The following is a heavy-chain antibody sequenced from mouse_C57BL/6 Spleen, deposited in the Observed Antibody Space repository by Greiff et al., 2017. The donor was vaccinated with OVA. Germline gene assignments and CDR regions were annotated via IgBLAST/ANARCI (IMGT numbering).Heavy chain of an antibody. CDR3: ARYYDSYYYAMDY. J-gene: IGHJ4*01. D-gene: IGHD2-4*01. CDR2: IYPRSGNT. V-gene: IGHV1-81*01. Sequence: VKLMESGAELARPGASVKLSCKASGYTFTSYGISWVKQRTGQGLEWIGEIYPRSGNTYYNEKFKGKATLTADKSSSTAYMELRSLTSEDSAVYFCARYYDSYYYAMDYWGQGTSVTVSS. CDR1: GYTFTSYG.